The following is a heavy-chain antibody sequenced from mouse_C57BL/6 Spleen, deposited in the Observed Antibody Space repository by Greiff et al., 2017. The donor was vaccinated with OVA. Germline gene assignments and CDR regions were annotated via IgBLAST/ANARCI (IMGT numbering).Heavy chain of an antibody. J-gene: IGHJ1*03. V-gene: IGHV1-53*01. CDR3: AREGYYYGSSYWYFDV. CDR1: GYTFTSYW. D-gene: IGHD1-1*01. Sequence: QVQLQQSGTELVKPGASVKLSCKASGYTFTSYWMHWVKQRPGQGLEWIGNINPSNGGPNYNEKFKSKATLTVDKSSSTAYMQLSSLTSEDSAVYYCAREGYYYGSSYWYFDVWGTGTTVTVSS. CDR2: INPSNGGP.